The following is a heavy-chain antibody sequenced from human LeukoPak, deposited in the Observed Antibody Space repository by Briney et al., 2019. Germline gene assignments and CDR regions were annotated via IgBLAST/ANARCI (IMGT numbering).Heavy chain of an antibody. CDR3: ARDYGIFGGYYYYGMDV. CDR1: GFTFSSYG. D-gene: IGHD3-3*01. V-gene: IGHV3-33*01. J-gene: IGHJ6*02. Sequence: GRSLRLSCAASGFTFSSYGMHWVRQAPGKRLEWVAVIWYDGSNKYYADSVKGRFTISRDNSKNTLYLQMNSLRAEDTAVYYCARDYGIFGGYYYYGMDVWGQGTTVTVSS. CDR2: IWYDGSNK.